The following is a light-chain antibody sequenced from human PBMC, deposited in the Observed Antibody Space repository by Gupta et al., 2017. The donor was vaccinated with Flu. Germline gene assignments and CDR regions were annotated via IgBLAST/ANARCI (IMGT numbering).Light chain of an antibody. CDR3: QQSYSTLT. CDR2: AAS. Sequence: SPSSLSASVGDRVTITCRESQSISSYLYWYQQKPGKAPKLLIYAASSLQSGVPSRFSGSGSGTDFTLTSSRLQHEDFATYYWQQSYSTLTFGGGTKVEIK. V-gene: IGKV1-39*01. J-gene: IGKJ4*01. CDR1: QSISSY.